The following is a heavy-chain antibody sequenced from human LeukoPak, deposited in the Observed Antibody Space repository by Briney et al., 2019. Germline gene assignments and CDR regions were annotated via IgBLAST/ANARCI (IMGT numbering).Heavy chain of an antibody. Sequence: SETLSLTCTVSGGSISSGSYYWSWIRQPAGKGLEWIGRIYTNGSTNYNPSLKSRVTISVDTSKNQFSLKLSSVTAADTAVYYCARDSSRSSWKYFDYWGQGILVTVPS. J-gene: IGHJ4*02. CDR1: GGSISSGSYY. V-gene: IGHV4-61*02. CDR2: IYTNGST. CDR3: ARDSSRSSWKYFDY. D-gene: IGHD6-13*01.